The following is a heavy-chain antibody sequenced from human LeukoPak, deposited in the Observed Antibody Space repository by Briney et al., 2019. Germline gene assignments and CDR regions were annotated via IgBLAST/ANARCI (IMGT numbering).Heavy chain of an antibody. J-gene: IGHJ4*02. CDR3: ATDLPKDYYDSSGYYYPLLG. D-gene: IGHD3-22*01. CDR1: GYTLTELS. CDR2: FDPEDGET. V-gene: IGHV1-24*01. Sequence: ASVKVSCKVSGYTLTELSMHWVRQAPGKGLEWMGGFDPEDGETIYAQKFQGRVTMTEDTSTDTAYMELSSLRSEDTAVYYCATDLPKDYYDSSGYYYPLLGWGQGTLVTVSS.